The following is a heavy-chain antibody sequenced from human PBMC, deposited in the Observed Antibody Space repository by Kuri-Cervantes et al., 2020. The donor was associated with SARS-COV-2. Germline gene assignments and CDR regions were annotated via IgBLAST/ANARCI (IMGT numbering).Heavy chain of an antibody. CDR2: IYYSGST. J-gene: IGHJ4*02. CDR1: GGSISSGGYY. Sequence: GSLRLSCTVSGGSISSGGYYWGWICQPPGKGLEWIGSIYYSGSTYYNPSLKSRVTISVDTSKNQFSLKLSSVTAADTAVYYCARHTITGPFDYWGQGTLVTVSS. CDR3: ARHTITGPFDY. D-gene: IGHD1-20*01. V-gene: IGHV4-39*01.